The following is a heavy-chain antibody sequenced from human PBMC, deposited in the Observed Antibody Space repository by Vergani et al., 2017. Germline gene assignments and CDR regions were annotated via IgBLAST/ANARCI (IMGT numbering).Heavy chain of an antibody. Sequence: EVQLVESGGGLIQPGGSLRLSCAASGFTVSSNYMSWVRQAPGKGLEWVSVIYSGGSTYYADSVKGRFTISRDNSKNTLYLQMNSLRAADTAVYYCARIYDFWSGYQYYYYGMDVWGQGTTVTVSS. V-gene: IGHV3-53*01. D-gene: IGHD3-3*01. CDR3: ARIYDFWSGYQYYYYGMDV. CDR1: GFTVSSNY. J-gene: IGHJ6*02. CDR2: IYSGGST.